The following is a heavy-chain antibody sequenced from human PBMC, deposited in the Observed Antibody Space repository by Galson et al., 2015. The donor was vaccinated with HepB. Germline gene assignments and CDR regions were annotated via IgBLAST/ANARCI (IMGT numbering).Heavy chain of an antibody. CDR2: INPNSGGT. Sequence: SVKVSCKASGYTFTGYYMHWVRQALGQGLEWMGWINPNSGGTNYAQKFQGRVTMTRDTSISTAYMELSRLRSDDTAVYYCARGEYYDILTGYSNVSWFDPWGQGTLVTVSS. J-gene: IGHJ5*02. V-gene: IGHV1-2*02. CDR3: ARGEYYDILTGYSNVSWFDP. D-gene: IGHD3-9*01. CDR1: GYTFTGYY.